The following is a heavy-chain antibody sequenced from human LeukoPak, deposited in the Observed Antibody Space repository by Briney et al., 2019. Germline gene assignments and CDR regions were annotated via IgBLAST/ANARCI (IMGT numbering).Heavy chain of an antibody. J-gene: IGHJ3*02. CDR2: IYYSGST. D-gene: IGHD3-3*01. CDR1: GGSISSYY. V-gene: IGHV4-59*08. CDR3: AIWRGYDFWSGSNHDAFDI. Sequence: SETLSLTCTVSGGSISSYYWSWIRQPPGKGLEWIGYIYYSGSTNYNPSLKSRVTISVDTSKNQFSLKLSSVTAADTAVYYCAIWRGYDFWSGSNHDAFDIWGQGTMVTVSS.